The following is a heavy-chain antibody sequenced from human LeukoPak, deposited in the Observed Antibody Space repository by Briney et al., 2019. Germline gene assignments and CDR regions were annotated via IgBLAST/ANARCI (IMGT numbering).Heavy chain of an antibody. CDR2: IKKDGSEK. CDR3: ARDLYRIVVVPHYFDY. V-gene: IGHV3-7*01. J-gene: IGHJ4*02. Sequence: PGGSLRLSCADSGFTFSNAWMSWVRQAPGKGLEWVANIKKDGSEKYYVDSVKGRFTISRDNAKNSLYLQMNSLRAEDTAVYYCARDLYRIVVVPHYFDYWGQGTLVTVPS. D-gene: IGHD3-22*01. CDR1: GFTFSNAW.